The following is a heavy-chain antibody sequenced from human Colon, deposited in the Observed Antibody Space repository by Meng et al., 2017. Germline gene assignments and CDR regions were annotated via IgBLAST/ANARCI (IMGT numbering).Heavy chain of an antibody. CDR3: ARFYGSGTFEVHDY. V-gene: IGHV4-4*02. J-gene: IGHJ4*02. D-gene: IGHD3-10*01. CDR1: GDSIRSSNW. CDR2: IYHSGST. Sequence: QGPGPRRGRLSGTLSLTCAVSGDSIRSSNWWSWVRQSPGRGLEWIGEIYHSGSTNYNPSLKNRVTMTVDNSKNQFSLTLYSVTAADTAVYYCARFYGSGTFEVHDYWGQGTLVTVSS.